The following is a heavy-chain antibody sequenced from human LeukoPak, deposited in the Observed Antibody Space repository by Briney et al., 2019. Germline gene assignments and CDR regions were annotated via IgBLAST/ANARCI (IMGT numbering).Heavy chain of an antibody. D-gene: IGHD5-12*01. CDR2: IYYSGST. J-gene: IGHJ4*02. Sequence: PSETLSLTCTVSGGSISSYHWSWIRQPPGKGLEWIGYIYYSGSTNYNPSLKSRVTISVDTSKNQFSLKLSSVTAADTAVYYCARGSGYGFEIDYWGQGTLVTVSS. V-gene: IGHV4-59*01. CDR3: ARGSGYGFEIDY. CDR1: GGSISSYH.